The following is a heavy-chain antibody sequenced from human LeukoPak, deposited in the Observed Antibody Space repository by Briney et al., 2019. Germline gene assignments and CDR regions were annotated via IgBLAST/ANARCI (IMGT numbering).Heavy chain of an antibody. Sequence: GGSLRLSCAAFGFTFSSYSMVWVRQAPGKGLEYVSGITSNGGTTYYGNSVKGRFTISRDNSKDTLYLQMDSLRTEDMAVYYCARGIRWASDYWGQGTPVTVAS. J-gene: IGHJ4*02. D-gene: IGHD4-23*01. CDR3: ARGIRWASDY. CDR1: GFTFSSYS. CDR2: ITSNGGTT. V-gene: IGHV3-64*01.